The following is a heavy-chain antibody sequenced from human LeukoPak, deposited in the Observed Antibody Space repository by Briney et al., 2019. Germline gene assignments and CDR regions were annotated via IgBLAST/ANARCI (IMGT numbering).Heavy chain of an antibody. Sequence: PGGSLRLSCAASGFTFSSYWMSWVRQAPGKGLEWVSAISKSGDHTYYAASAKGRFTIYRDNSKNTQYLQMNSLGAEDTAVYYCATSWGPDTSAFRWGRDGMDVWGQGTTVIVS. CDR2: ISKSGDHT. D-gene: IGHD3-16*01. CDR3: ATSWGPDTSAFRWGRDGMDV. CDR1: GFTFSSYW. J-gene: IGHJ6*02. V-gene: IGHV3-23*01.